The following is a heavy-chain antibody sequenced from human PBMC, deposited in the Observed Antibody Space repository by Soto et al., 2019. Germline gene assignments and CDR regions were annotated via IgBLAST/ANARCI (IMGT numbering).Heavy chain of an antibody. CDR2: LYYSGST. Sequence: WGTLSLTCTVSGGSISSDYWSWIRQPPGKGLEWIGYLYYSGSTNYNPSLKSRVTISVDTSKNQFSLKLSSVTAADTAVYYCGSDRHRKGFAPSAQRTPDTVSS. CDR1: GGSISSDY. J-gene: IGHJ5*02. CDR3: GSDRHRKGFAP. V-gene: IGHV4-59*01.